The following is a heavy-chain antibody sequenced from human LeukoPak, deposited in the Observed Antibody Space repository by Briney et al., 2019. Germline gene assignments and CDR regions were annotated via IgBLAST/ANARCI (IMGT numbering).Heavy chain of an antibody. CDR3: ARGRATYDFWSGQKIDY. Sequence: PSETLSLICAVYGGPFSGYYWSWIRQPPGKGLEWIGEINHSGSTNYNPSLKSRVTISVDTSKNQFSLKLSSVTAADTAVYYCARGRATYDFWSGQKIDYWGQGTLVTVSS. V-gene: IGHV4-34*01. CDR1: GGPFSGYY. D-gene: IGHD3-3*01. CDR2: INHSGST. J-gene: IGHJ4*02.